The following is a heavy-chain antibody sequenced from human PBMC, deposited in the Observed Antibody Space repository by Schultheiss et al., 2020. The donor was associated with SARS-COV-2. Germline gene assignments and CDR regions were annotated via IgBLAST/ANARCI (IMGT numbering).Heavy chain of an antibody. CDR2: IYYSGST. V-gene: IGHV4-30-4*01. Sequence: SETLSLTCAVSGDSISSSNWWSWVRQPPGKGLEWIGYIYYSGSTYYNPSLKSRVTISVDTSKNQFSLKLTSLTAADTAIYYCARGNDFVYFFDSWGQGTLVTVSS. D-gene: IGHD3-3*01. CDR3: ARGNDFVYFFDS. J-gene: IGHJ4*02. CDR1: GDSISSSNW.